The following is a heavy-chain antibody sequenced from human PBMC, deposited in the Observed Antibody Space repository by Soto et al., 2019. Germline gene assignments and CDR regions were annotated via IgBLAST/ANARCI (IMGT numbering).Heavy chain of an antibody. D-gene: IGHD6-25*01. CDR2: VYFSGNT. J-gene: IGHJ5*02. CDR1: GGSLSSYY. Sequence: QVQLQESGPGLVKPSETLSLTCTVSGGSLSSYYWTWIRQSPGKGLEWIGYVYFSGNTNYNPSLKSRVTISIDTSKNHFSLRLASATAADTAFYYCGSVRPSGYVLSWGQGTLVTVSS. V-gene: IGHV4-59*01. CDR3: GSVRPSGYVLS.